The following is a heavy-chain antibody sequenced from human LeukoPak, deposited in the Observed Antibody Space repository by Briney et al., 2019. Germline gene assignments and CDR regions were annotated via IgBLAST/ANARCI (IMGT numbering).Heavy chain of an antibody. D-gene: IGHD4-23*01. Sequence: ASVKVACKASGYTFTGYYMHWVRQAPGQGLEWMGWFNPNSGGTNYAQKFQGRVTMTRDTSIRTAYMQLSRLRSDDTAVYPCARDGGFDYWGQGTLVTVSS. CDR1: GYTFTGYY. CDR2: FNPNSGGT. J-gene: IGHJ4*02. CDR3: ARDGGFDY. V-gene: IGHV1-2*02.